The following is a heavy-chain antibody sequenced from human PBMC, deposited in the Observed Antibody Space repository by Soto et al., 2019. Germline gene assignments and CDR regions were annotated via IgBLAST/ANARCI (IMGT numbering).Heavy chain of an antibody. CDR3: ARVRSSGWFFIHGMDV. D-gene: IGHD6-19*01. V-gene: IGHV1-18*04. Sequence: GASVKVSCKASGYTFTSYDISWVRQAPGQGLEWMGWISAKNGNTSYAQKVQDRVTMTTDTSTSTAYMELRSLRSDDTAVYYCARVRSSGWFFIHGMDVWGQGTTVTVSS. CDR2: ISAKNGNT. J-gene: IGHJ6*02. CDR1: GYTFTSYD.